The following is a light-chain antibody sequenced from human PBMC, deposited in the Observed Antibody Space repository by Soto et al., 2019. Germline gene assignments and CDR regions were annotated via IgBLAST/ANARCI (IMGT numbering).Light chain of an antibody. CDR3: HHYGGSPIT. J-gene: IGKJ5*01. V-gene: IGKV3-20*01. Sequence: EIVLTQSPGTLSLSPGERATLSCRASQSVNSDYLGWFQQKPGQAPRLLIYGASTRATGIPDRFSGSGSGTDFTLTISILEPEDFAVYYCHHYGGSPITFGQGTRLEIK. CDR2: GAS. CDR1: QSVNSDY.